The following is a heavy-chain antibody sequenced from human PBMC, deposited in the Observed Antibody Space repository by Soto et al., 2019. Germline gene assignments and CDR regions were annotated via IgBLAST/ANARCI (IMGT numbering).Heavy chain of an antibody. CDR1: GFTVSSNY. CDR3: ASWAARRYYYYYMDV. V-gene: IGHV3-53*04. Sequence: PGGSLRLSCAASGFTVSSNYMSWVRQAPGKGLEWVSVIYSGGNTYYADSVKGRFTISRHNSKNTLYLQMNSLRAEDTAVYYCASWAARRYYYYYMDVWGKGTTVTVSS. D-gene: IGHD6-6*01. CDR2: IYSGGNT. J-gene: IGHJ6*03.